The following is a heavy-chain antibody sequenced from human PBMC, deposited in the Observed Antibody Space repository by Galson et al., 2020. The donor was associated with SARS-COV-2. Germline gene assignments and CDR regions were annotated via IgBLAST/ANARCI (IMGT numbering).Heavy chain of an antibody. CDR1: GFTFRSNS. J-gene: IGHJ3*01. Sequence: NSGGPLRLPCAASGFTFRSNSMNWVRQAPGKGLEWVSSISSSSSHIYYADSVKGRFTTPRDNAKNSRYLQMNSLRAEDTAVYYCARDGTLGFWEWLPFDAFAFWGQGTMVTVSS. CDR3: ARDGTLGFWEWLPFDAFAF. V-gene: IGHV3-21*01. D-gene: IGHD3-3*01. CDR2: ISSSSSHI.